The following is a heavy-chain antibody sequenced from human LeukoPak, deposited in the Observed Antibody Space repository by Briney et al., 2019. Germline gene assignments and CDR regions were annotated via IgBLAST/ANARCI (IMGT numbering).Heavy chain of an antibody. Sequence: GGSLRLSCAASGFTFSSYAMSWVRQAPGKGLEWVSAISGSGGSTYYADSVKGRFTISRDNSQNTLYLQMNSLRAEATAVYYCAKGSMVRGPQSFDYWGQGTLVTVSS. CDR1: GFTFSSYA. CDR3: AKGSMVRGPQSFDY. J-gene: IGHJ4*02. V-gene: IGHV3-23*01. CDR2: ISGSGGST. D-gene: IGHD3-10*01.